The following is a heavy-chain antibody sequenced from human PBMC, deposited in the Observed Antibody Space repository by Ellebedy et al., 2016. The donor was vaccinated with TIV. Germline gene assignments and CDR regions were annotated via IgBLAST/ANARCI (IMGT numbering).Heavy chain of an antibody. CDR1: GYNFTSYW. V-gene: IGHV5-51*01. Sequence: GESLKISCKGSGYNFTSYWIGWVRQMPGKGLEWMGIIYPGDSDTRYRPSFQGQVTISADKSFNTVYLQWSSLKASDTAMYYCARQDYGDFYFDYWGQGTLVTVSS. CDR2: IYPGDSDT. J-gene: IGHJ4*02. D-gene: IGHD4-17*01. CDR3: ARQDYGDFYFDY.